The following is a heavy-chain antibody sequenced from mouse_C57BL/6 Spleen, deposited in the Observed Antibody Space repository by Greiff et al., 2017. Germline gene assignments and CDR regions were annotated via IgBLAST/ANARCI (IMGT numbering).Heavy chain of an antibody. D-gene: IGHD2-4*01. J-gene: IGHJ4*01. CDR1: GFTFSDYY. CDR3: ARGGDYDDRYYAMDY. CDR2: IKYDGSST. V-gene: IGHV5-16*01. Sequence: EVMLVESEGGLVQPGSSMKLSCTASGFTFSDYYMAWVRQVPEKGLEWVANIKYDGSSTYYLDSLKSRFIISRDNAKNILYLQMSSLKSEDTATYYCARGGDYDDRYYAMDYWGQGTSVTVSS.